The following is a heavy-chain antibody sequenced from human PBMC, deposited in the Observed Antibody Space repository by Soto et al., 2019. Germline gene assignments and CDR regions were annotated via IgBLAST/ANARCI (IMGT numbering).Heavy chain of an antibody. CDR1: GDSVSSNSAA. V-gene: IGHV6-1*01. Sequence: SQTLSLTCAISGDSVSSNSAAWNWIRLSPSRGLEWLARTSYRSRWYNDYAVSVRSRVTVNPDTSKHQFSLQLTSVTPEDTAVYYCAGTTSHKWYYMDVWGKGTTVTVSS. J-gene: IGHJ6*03. CDR2: TSYRSRWYN. D-gene: IGHD1-7*01. CDR3: AGTTSHKWYYMDV.